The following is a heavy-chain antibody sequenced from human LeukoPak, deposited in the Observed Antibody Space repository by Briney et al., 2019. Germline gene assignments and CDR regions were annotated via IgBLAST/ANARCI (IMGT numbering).Heavy chain of an antibody. Sequence: SETLSLTCTVSGGSISSYYWSWIRQPPGKGLEWIGYIYYSGSTNYKPSLKSRVTISVDTSKNQFSLKLSSVTAADTAVYFCARGPYSYDSSGAFDIWGQGTMVTVSS. CDR2: IYYSGST. D-gene: IGHD3-22*01. V-gene: IGHV4-59*08. J-gene: IGHJ3*02. CDR3: ARGPYSYDSSGAFDI. CDR1: GGSISSYY.